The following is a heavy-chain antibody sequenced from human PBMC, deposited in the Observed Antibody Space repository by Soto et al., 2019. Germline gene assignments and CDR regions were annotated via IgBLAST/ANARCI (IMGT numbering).Heavy chain of an antibody. CDR2: IYYSGST. D-gene: IGHD1-20*01. J-gene: IGHJ3*02. CDR3: AKDRYNWNLVAFDI. Sequence: ETLSLTCTVSGGSISSYYWSWIRQPPGKGLEWIGYIYYSGSTNYNPSLKSRVTISVDTSKNQFSLKLSSVTAEDTALYYCAKDRYNWNLVAFDIWGQGTMVTVSS. CDR1: GGSISSYY. V-gene: IGHV4-59*01.